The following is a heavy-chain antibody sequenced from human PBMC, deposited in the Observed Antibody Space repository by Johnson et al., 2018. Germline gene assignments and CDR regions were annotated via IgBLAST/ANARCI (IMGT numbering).Heavy chain of an antibody. J-gene: IGHJ6*02. CDR1: GFTFSGSA. CDR3: TRTGRGGMVNGMDV. Sequence: VQLVESGGGLVQPGGSLKLSCAASGFTFSGSAMHWVRQASGKGLEWVGRIRSKAKSYATAYAASVKGRFTISRDDSKNTAYLQMNSLKTEDTAVYYCTRTGRGGMVNGMDVWGQGTTVTVSS. D-gene: IGHD5-18*01. CDR2: IRSKAKSYAT. V-gene: IGHV3-73*01.